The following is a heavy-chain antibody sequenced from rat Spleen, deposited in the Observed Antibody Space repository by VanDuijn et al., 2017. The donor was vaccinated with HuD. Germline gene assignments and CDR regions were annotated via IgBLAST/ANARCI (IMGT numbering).Heavy chain of an antibody. Sequence: EVQLVESGGGLVQPGRSLKFSCAVSGFTFSDYYMAWVRQAPTKGLEWVAIIIYDGSGTFYRDSVKGRFTVSRDNGQNTLYLQMNSLRSEDTATYYCVRQWDYWGQGVMVTVSS. J-gene: IGHJ2*01. CDR1: GFTFSDYY. V-gene: IGHV5-17*01. CDR3: VRQWDY. CDR2: IIYDGSGT.